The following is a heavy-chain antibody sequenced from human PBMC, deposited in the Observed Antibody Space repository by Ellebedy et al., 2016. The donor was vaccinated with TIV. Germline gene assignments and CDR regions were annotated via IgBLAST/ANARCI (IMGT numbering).Heavy chain of an antibody. D-gene: IGHD3-3*01. V-gene: IGHV1-46*01. CDR1: GYTFTSYY. J-gene: IGHJ3*02. CDR2: INPSGGST. Sequence: ASVKVSXKASGYTFTSYYIHWVRQAPGQGLEWMGIINPSGGSTSYAQKFQGRVTMTRDTSTSTVYMELSSLRSEDTAVYYCAREQLRFLEWPSLHDAFDIWGQGTMVTVSS. CDR3: AREQLRFLEWPSLHDAFDI.